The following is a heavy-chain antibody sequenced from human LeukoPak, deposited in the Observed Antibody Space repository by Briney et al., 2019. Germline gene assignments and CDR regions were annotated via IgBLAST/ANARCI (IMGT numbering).Heavy chain of an antibody. Sequence: SETLSLTCTVSGGSISSISYYWGWIRQLPGKGLEWIGTLYYAGSTYYNPSLKSRVTMSVDMSKNQFSLMLSSVTAVDTAVYYCAREDTATATGALDIWGQGTMVTVSS. V-gene: IGHV4-39*01. CDR1: GGSISSISYY. CDR2: LYYAGST. CDR3: AREDTATATGALDI. J-gene: IGHJ3*02. D-gene: IGHD5-18*01.